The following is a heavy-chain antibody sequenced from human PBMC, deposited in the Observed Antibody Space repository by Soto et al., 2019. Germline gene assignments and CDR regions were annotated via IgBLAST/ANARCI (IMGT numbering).Heavy chain of an antibody. CDR1: GFTFSSYG. J-gene: IGHJ6*04. CDR2: ISYDGSNK. D-gene: IGHD2-15*01. Sequence: GGSLRLSCAASGFTFSSYGMHWVRQAPGKGLEWVAVISYDGSNKYYADSVKGRFTISRDNSKNTLYLQMNSLRAEDTAVYYCAKDRIVVVVAAETPMDVWGKGTTVTVSS. V-gene: IGHV3-30*18. CDR3: AKDRIVVVVAAETPMDV.